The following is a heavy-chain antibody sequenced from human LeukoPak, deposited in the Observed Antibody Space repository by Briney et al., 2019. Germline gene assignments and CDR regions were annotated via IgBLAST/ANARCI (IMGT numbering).Heavy chain of an antibody. CDR2: IYYSGST. D-gene: IGHD5-24*01. CDR3: ARESLTWLQSRTSWFDP. CDR1: GGSISSYY. V-gene: IGHV4-4*07. J-gene: IGHJ5*02. Sequence: SETLSLTCSVSGGSISSYYWSWIRQPAGKGLEWIGSIYYSGSTYYNPSLKSRVTISVDSSKNQFSLRLSSVTAADTAVYYCARESLTWLQSRTSWFDPWGQGTLVTVSS.